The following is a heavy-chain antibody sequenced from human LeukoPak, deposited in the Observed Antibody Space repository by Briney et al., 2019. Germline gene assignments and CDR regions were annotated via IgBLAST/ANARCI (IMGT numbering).Heavy chain of an antibody. Sequence: GGSLRLSCAASGFTFSSYWMHWVRQAPGKGLVWVSRINSDGSSTSYADSVKGRFTISRDNAKNTLYLQMNSLRAEDTAVYYCARGGKHSYGRPDFDYWGQGTLVTVSS. J-gene: IGHJ4*02. CDR3: ARGGKHSYGRPDFDY. D-gene: IGHD5-18*01. CDR1: GFTFSSYW. CDR2: INSDGSST. V-gene: IGHV3-74*01.